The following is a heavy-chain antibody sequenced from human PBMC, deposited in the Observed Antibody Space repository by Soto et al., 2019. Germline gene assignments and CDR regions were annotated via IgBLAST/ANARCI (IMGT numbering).Heavy chain of an antibody. Sequence: ASVKVSCKASGYIFSNYGISWVRQAPGQGLEWMGWISTYNANTYYAQKFQGRVTMTTDASTSTAYMELRSLRSDDTAVFYCARERDGSSWSSAESLQYWGQGTLVTVSS. V-gene: IGHV1-18*01. CDR1: GYIFSNYG. CDR3: ARERDGSSWSSAESLQY. CDR2: ISTYNANT. D-gene: IGHD6-13*01. J-gene: IGHJ1*01.